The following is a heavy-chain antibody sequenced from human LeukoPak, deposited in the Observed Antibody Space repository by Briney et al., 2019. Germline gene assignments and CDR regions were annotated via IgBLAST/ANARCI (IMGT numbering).Heavy chain of an antibody. CDR2: IIPIFGTA. V-gene: IGHV1-69*13. J-gene: IGHJ3*02. Sequence: SVKVSCKASGGTFSSYAISWVRQAPGQGLEWMGGIIPIFGTANYAQKFQGRVTITADESTSTAYMELSSLRSEDTAVYYCASGPMTTDAFDIWGQGTMVTVSS. CDR3: ASGPMTTDAFDI. CDR1: GGTFSSYA. D-gene: IGHD3-22*01.